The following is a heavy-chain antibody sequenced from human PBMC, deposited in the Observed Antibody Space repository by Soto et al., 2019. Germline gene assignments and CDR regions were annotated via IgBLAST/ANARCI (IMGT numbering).Heavy chain of an antibody. CDR1: GFTFSSYS. CDR2: ISSSSSYI. V-gene: IGHV3-21*01. Sequence: GGSLRLSCAASGFTFSSYSMNWVRQAPGKGLEWVSSISSSSSYIYYADSVKGRFTISRDNAKNSLYLQMNSLRAEETAVYYCARDLKFPGIAAAGTRDYYYYGMDVWGQGTTVTVSS. D-gene: IGHD6-13*01. J-gene: IGHJ6*02. CDR3: ARDLKFPGIAAAGTRDYYYYGMDV.